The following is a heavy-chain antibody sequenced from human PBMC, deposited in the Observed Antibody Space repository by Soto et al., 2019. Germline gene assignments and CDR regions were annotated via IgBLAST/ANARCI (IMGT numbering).Heavy chain of an antibody. Sequence: QVQLVQSGSEVKMPGSSVKVSCKTSGGTFSRHAINWVRQAPGQGLEWMGGIIPMFGTTNYAQKFKGRVTISADESTSTAYMELSRLRSEDAAVYYCARADINGSSWYFWFDPCGQGTLGTVSS. CDR3: ARADINGSSWYFWFDP. V-gene: IGHV1-69*01. CDR2: IIPMFGTT. CDR1: GGTFSRHA. J-gene: IGHJ5*02. D-gene: IGHD6-13*01.